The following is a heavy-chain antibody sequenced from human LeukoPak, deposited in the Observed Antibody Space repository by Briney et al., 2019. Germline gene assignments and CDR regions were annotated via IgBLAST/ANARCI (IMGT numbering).Heavy chain of an antibody. J-gene: IGHJ4*02. CDR3: ARVEGGSGSYFDY. CDR1: GFTFSSYW. Sequence: GGSLRLSCAASGFTFSSYWMCCVCPALGKGLERVANIKQDGSEKYYVDSVKGRFTISRDNAKNSLYLQMNSLRAEDTAVYYCARVEGGSGSYFDYWGQGTLVTVYS. D-gene: IGHD3-10*01. V-gene: IGHV3-7*01. CDR2: IKQDGSEK.